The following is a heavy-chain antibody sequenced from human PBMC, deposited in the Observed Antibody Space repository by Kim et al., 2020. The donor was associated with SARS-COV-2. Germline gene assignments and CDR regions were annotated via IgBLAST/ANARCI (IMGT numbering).Heavy chain of an antibody. CDR3: ARYCSGGSCYIPFEFDY. V-gene: IGHV4-39*01. D-gene: IGHD2-15*01. J-gene: IGHJ4*02. Sequence: LKSRVTISVDTSKNQFSLKLSSVTAADTAVYYCARYCSGGSCYIPFEFDYWGQGTLVTVSS.